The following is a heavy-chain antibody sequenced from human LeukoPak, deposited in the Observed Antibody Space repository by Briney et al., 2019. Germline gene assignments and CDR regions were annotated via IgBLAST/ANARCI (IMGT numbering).Heavy chain of an antibody. V-gene: IGHV4-59*01. CDR2: IYYSGST. D-gene: IGHD7-27*01. CDR1: GGSISSYY. Sequence: SETLSLTCTVSGGSISSYYWGWIRQPPGKGLEWIAYIYYSGSTNHNPSLKSRVTISINTSKNQFSLKLSSVTAADTAVYYCARLTGHYHYYGMDVWGQGTTVTVS. CDR3: ARLTGHYHYYGMDV. J-gene: IGHJ6*02.